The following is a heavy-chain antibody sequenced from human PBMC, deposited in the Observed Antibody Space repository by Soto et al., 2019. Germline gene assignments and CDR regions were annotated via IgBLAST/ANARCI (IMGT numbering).Heavy chain of an antibody. CDR2: IYSGGTT. J-gene: IGHJ3*02. Sequence: GGSLRLSCATSGFTVSSYFMSWVRQAPGKGLEWVSVIYSGGTTYYADSVKDRFTISRDNSKNMVYFQMNSLRAEDTAVYYCAKSRGGFDLRAFDIWGQGTMVTVSS. CDR3: AKSRGGFDLRAFDI. D-gene: IGHD5-12*01. V-gene: IGHV3-66*01. CDR1: GFTVSSYF.